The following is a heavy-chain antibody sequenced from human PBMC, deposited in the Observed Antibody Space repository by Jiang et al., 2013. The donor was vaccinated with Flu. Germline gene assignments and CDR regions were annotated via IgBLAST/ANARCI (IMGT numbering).Heavy chain of an antibody. V-gene: IGHV7-4-1*02. CDR3: ARTFYDYWSGYDVTPDFDY. CDR1: TNYV. CDR2: INTKTGKP. Sequence: TNYVMNWVRQAPGQGLEWMGWINTKTGKPTYAQGFTGRFVFSLDTSVSTTYLQINSLKAEDTALYYCARTFYDYWSGYDVTPDFDYWGPGNPGHRLL. D-gene: IGHD3-3*01. J-gene: IGHJ4*02.